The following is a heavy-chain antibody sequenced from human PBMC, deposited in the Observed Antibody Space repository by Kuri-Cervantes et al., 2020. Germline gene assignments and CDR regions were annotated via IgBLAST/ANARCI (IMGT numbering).Heavy chain of an antibody. CDR3: ARTINYDSSGSRGYYYYGMDV. D-gene: IGHD3-22*01. Sequence: SETLSLTCTVSGGSISSGGYYWSWIRQHPGKGLEWIGYIYYSGSTYYNPSLKGRVTISVDTSKNQFSLKLSSVTAADTAVYYCARTINYDSSGSRGYYYYGMDVWGQGTTVTVSS. CDR2: IYYSGST. CDR1: GGSISSGGYY. J-gene: IGHJ6*02. V-gene: IGHV4-31*03.